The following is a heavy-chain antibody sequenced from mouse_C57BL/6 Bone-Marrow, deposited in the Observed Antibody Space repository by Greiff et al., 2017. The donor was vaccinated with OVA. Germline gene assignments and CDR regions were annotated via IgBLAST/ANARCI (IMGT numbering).Heavy chain of an antibody. CDR3: AREGYGSSYGYFDV. V-gene: IGHV1-62-3*01. J-gene: IGHJ1*03. Sequence: QVQLQQPGAELVKPGASVKLSCKASGYTFTSYWMHWVKQRPGRGLEWIGRIDPNSGNTYYNEKFKGKATLTADKSSSTAYMELRSLTSEDSAVYFCAREGYGSSYGYFDVWGTGTTVTVSS. D-gene: IGHD1-1*01. CDR1: GYTFTSYW. CDR2: IDPNSGNT.